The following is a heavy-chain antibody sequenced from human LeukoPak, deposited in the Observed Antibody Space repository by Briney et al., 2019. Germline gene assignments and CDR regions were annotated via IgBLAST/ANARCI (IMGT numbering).Heavy chain of an antibody. CDR3: ARWNDGNHHFDC. J-gene: IGHJ4*02. V-gene: IGHV4-59*02. D-gene: IGHD1-14*01. CDR2: IHHSGST. CDR1: GGSVSDYY. Sequence: SETLSLTCTVSGGSVSDYYWNWIRQPPGKGPEWIGYIHHSGSTNSNPSLRSRVTMSVDTSKNQFSLDLISVTSADTAVYYCARWNDGNHHFDCWGQGTLVTVSA.